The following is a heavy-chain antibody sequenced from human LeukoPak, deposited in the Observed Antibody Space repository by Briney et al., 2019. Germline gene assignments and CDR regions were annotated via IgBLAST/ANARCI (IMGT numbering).Heavy chain of an antibody. Sequence: SQTLSFTGAVSGGSISSGGYYWRWLRQHPGRGREWIGYIYYSGSPYYNPSLKSRVTISVDTSKNQFSLKLSSVTAADTAVYYCARVSAYYYDSSVDYWGQGTLVTVSS. CDR1: GGSISSGGYY. CDR2: IYYSGSP. J-gene: IGHJ4*02. D-gene: IGHD3-22*01. V-gene: IGHV4-31*11. CDR3: ARVSAYYYDSSVDY.